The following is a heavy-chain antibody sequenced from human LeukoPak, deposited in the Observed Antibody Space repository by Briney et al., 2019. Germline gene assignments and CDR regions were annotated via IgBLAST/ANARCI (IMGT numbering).Heavy chain of an antibody. CDR2: INPNSGGT. Sequence: ASVKVSCKASGYTFTGYYMHWVRQAPGQGLEWMGWINPNSGGTNYAQKFQGRVTTTRDTSISTAYMELSRLRSDDTAVYYCARARVAGLMEDYFDYWGQGTLVTVSS. J-gene: IGHJ4*02. V-gene: IGHV1-2*02. CDR3: ARARVAGLMEDYFDY. CDR1: GYTFTGYY. D-gene: IGHD6-19*01.